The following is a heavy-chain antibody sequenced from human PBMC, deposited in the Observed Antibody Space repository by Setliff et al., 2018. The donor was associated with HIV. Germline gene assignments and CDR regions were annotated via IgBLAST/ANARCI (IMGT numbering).Heavy chain of an antibody. CDR2: ISSSSSYT. D-gene: IGHD1-26*01. CDR1: GFSISSRYY. V-gene: IGHV3-11*06. CDR3: ARDRYSGSSTDY. Sequence: LTCDVSGFSISSRYYWGWVRQAPGKGLEWVSYISSSSSYTHYADSVKGRFTISRDNVKNSLYLQMNSLRAEDTAVYYCARDRYSGSSTDYWGQGTLVTVSS. J-gene: IGHJ4*02.